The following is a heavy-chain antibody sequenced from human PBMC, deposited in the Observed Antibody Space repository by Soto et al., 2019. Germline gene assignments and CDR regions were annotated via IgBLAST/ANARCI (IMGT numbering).Heavy chain of an antibody. V-gene: IGHV3-23*01. CDR3: AKDLAHTVTRYDY. D-gene: IGHD4-17*01. J-gene: IGHJ4*02. CDR1: GFTFSSYA. CDR2: ISGSGGST. Sequence: TGGSLRLSCAASGFTFSSYAMSWVRQAPGKGLEWVSAISGSGGSTYYADSVKGRFTISRDNSKNTLYLQMNSLRAEDTAVYYCAKDLAHTVTRYDYWGQGTLVTVSS.